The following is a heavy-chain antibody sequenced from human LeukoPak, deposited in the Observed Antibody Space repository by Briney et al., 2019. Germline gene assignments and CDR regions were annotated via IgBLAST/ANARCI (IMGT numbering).Heavy chain of an antibody. CDR3: ARDQGGSGPFKRQYYFDY. J-gene: IGHJ4*02. V-gene: IGHV3-73*01. Sequence: PGGSLRLSCAASGFTFSGSAMHWVRQASGKGLEWVGRIRSKANSYATAYAASVKGRFTISRDDSKNTAYLQMNSLRTEDTAVYYCARDQGGSGPFKRQYYFDYWGQGTLVTVSS. D-gene: IGHD6-19*01. CDR1: GFTFSGSA. CDR2: IRSKANSYAT.